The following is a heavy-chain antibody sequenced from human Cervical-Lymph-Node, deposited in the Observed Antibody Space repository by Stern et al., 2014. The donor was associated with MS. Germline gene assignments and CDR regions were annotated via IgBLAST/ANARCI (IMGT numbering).Heavy chain of an antibody. CDR3: ARDRLDGDYVYYYGLDV. J-gene: IGHJ6*02. D-gene: IGHD4-17*01. CDR2: ISHDGSNK. V-gene: IGHV3-30*04. Sequence: QVQLVESGGGVVRPGRSLRLSCATSGFTFSRYAVLWVRQAPGQGLEWVAAISHDGSNKFYDDSVKGRFTISRDNSKNTLFLQMNNLRPEDSGVYHCARDRLDGDYVYYYGLDVWGQGTTVTVSS. CDR1: GFTFSRYA.